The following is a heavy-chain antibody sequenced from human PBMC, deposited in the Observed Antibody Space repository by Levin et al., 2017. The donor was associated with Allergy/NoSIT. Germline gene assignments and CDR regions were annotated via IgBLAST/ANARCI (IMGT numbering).Heavy chain of an antibody. V-gene: IGHV4-59*01. D-gene: IGHD5-24*01. CDR2: IYSSGDT. J-gene: IGHJ4*02. Sequence: SETLSLTCTVSGGSISNYYWSWVRQSPGKGLEWIGYIYSSGDTNYNPSLKSRVTLSVDTSKNQFSLRLDSLTIADTAVYYCARARDSTLFDFWGQGTLVTVSS. CDR1: GGSISNYY. CDR3: ARARDSTLFDF.